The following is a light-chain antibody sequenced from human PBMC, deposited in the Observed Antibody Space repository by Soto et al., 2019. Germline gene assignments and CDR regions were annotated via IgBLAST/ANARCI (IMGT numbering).Light chain of an antibody. J-gene: IGKJ4*01. V-gene: IGKV1-5*03. CDR2: KAS. Sequence: DIQMTQSPSTLSASVGDRVTITCRASQSISSWLAWYQHKPGKAPKLLIYKASSLERGVPSRVSGSGSGTEFTLTISSLQPDDVATYYSQQYNSYPLTFGGGTKVETK. CDR3: QQYNSYPLT. CDR1: QSISSW.